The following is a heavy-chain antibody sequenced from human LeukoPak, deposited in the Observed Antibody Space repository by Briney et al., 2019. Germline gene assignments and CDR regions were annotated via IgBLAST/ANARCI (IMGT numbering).Heavy chain of an antibody. D-gene: IGHD6-19*01. J-gene: IGHJ4*02. V-gene: IGHV3-48*04. Sequence: PGGSLRLSCAASGFTFSSYSMNWVRQAPGKGLEWVSYISSSGSTIYYADSVKGRFTISRDNAKNSLYLQMNSLRAEDTAVYYCARESSGWYDYWGQGTLVTVSS. CDR2: ISSSGSTI. CDR1: GFTFSSYS. CDR3: ARESSGWYDY.